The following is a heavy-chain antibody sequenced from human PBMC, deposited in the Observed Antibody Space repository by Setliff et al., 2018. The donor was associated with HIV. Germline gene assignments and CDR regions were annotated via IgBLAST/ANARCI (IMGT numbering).Heavy chain of an antibody. J-gene: IGHJ4*02. CDR1: GYTFTGYY. CDR3: AGRDGYNRYYFDF. Sequence: ASVKVSCKASGYTFTGYYMHWVRQAPGQGLEWMGWINPNSGGTNYAQKFQGRVTMTRDTSISTAYMELSRLRSDDTAVYYCAGRDGYNRYYFDFWGQGTLVTVSS. V-gene: IGHV1-2*02. D-gene: IGHD5-12*01. CDR2: INPNSGGT.